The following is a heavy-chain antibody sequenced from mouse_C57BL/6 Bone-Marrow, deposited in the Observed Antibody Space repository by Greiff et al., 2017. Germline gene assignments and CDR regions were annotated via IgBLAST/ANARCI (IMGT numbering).Heavy chain of an antibody. CDR2: IGPSDSYT. CDR3: AIIYYDYPWFAY. V-gene: IGHV1-69*01. Sequence: QVQLQQPGAELVMPGASVKLSCKASGYTFTSYWMHWVKQRPGQGLEWIGEIGPSDSYTNYNQKFKGKSTLTVDKSSSTAYMQLSSLTSEDSAVYYCAIIYYDYPWFAYWGQGTLDTVSA. D-gene: IGHD2-4*01. J-gene: IGHJ3*01. CDR1: GYTFTSYW.